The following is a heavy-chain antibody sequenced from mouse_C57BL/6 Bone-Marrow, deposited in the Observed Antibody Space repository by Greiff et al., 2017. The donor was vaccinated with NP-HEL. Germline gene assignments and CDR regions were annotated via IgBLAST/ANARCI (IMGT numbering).Heavy chain of an antibody. CDR2: IRNKANGYTT. CDR1: GFTFTDYY. Sequence: EVKLMESGGGLVQPGGSLSLSCAASGFTFTDYYMSWVRQPPGKALEWLGFIRNKANGYTTEYSASVKGRFTISRDNSQSILYLQMNALRAEDSATYYCARYNDNYMAYWGQGTLVTVSA. J-gene: IGHJ3*01. V-gene: IGHV7-3*01. CDR3: ARYNDNYMAY. D-gene: IGHD2-1*01.